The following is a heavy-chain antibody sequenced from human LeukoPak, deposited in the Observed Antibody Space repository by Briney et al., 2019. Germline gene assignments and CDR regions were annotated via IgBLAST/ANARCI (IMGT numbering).Heavy chain of an antibody. J-gene: IGHJ3*02. CDR1: GGSISSYY. D-gene: IGHD3-10*01. CDR2: IYYSGST. Sequence: SETLSLTCTVSGGSISSYYWRGFRQPPGKGLEWIGYIYYSGSTNYNPALKSRVTISVDTSKNQFSLKLSSVTAADTAVYYCARDQGFGEYDAFDIWGQGTMVTVSS. V-gene: IGHV4-59*01. CDR3: ARDQGFGEYDAFDI.